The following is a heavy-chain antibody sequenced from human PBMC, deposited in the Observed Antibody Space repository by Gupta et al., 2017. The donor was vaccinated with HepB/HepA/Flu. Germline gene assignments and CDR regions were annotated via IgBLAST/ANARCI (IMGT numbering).Heavy chain of an antibody. CDR1: GFTFSSYW. Sequence: EVQLVESGGGLVQPGGSLRLSCAASGFTFSSYWLHWVRQAPGKGLVWVSRINSDGSSTTYADSVKGRFTISRDNAKNTLYLQMNSLRAEDTAVYYCARDLYDSSGYTVMWYFDYWGQGTLVTVSS. D-gene: IGHD3-22*01. CDR2: INSDGSST. V-gene: IGHV3-74*01. CDR3: ARDLYDSSGYTVMWYFDY. J-gene: IGHJ4*02.